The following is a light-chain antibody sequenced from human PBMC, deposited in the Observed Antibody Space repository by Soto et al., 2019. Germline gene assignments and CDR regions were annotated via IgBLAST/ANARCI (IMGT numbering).Light chain of an antibody. CDR3: QQYITYPYT. V-gene: IGKV1-5*03. CDR2: KAS. CDR1: QSISSW. Sequence: DIQMTQSPSTLSASVGDRVTITCRASQSISSWLAWYQQKPGKAPNLLIFKASSLKSGVPSTFSGSGSETKFTLTITSLHPEYFASYYCQQYITYPYTFGQGTKLEIQ. J-gene: IGKJ2*01.